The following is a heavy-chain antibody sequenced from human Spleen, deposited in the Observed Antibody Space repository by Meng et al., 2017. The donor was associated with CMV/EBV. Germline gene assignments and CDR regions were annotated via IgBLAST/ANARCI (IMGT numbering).Heavy chain of an antibody. V-gene: IGHV3-11*01. D-gene: IGHD1-7*01. Sequence: GGSLRLSCAASGFTFSDYYMSWIRQAPGKGLEWVSYISSSGSTIYYADSAKGRFTISRDNAKNSLYLQMNSLRAEDTAVYYCARDNWNYQFEEDDYWGQGTLVTVSS. CDR3: ARDNWNYQFEEDDY. J-gene: IGHJ4*02. CDR2: ISSSGSTI. CDR1: GFTFSDYY.